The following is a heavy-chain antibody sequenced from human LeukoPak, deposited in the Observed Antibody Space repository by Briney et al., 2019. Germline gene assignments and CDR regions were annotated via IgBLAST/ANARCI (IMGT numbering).Heavy chain of an antibody. V-gene: IGHV3-23*01. CDR1: GFTFSNYG. CDR2: ISYSGAGT. CDR3: AKRDDIVGAIPKWYVFYI. J-gene: IGHJ3*02. D-gene: IGHD1-26*01. Sequence: PGGSLSLSCAASGFTFSNYGMTWVRQSPGKGLEWLSAISYSGAGTYYADSVKGRFTISRDNSKNTLYLQLNCLIAEDTAVYYCAKRDDIVGAIPKWYVFYIWGRGETVTVSS.